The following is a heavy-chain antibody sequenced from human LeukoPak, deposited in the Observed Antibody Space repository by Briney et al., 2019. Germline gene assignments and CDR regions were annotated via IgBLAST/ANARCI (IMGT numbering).Heavy chain of an antibody. Sequence: GESLKISCKGSGYSFTNYWIGWVRQMPGKGLEWMGVFYPGDSDTRYIPSFQGQVTILADKSINTAYLQWSSLTASDTAIYYCARSASRYFDWFDYWGQGTLVTVSS. V-gene: IGHV5-51*01. J-gene: IGHJ4*02. CDR1: GYSFTNYW. CDR3: ARSASRYFDWFDY. D-gene: IGHD3-9*01. CDR2: FYPGDSDT.